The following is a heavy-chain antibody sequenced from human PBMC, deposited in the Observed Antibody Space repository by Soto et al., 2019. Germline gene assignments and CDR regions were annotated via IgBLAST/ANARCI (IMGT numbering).Heavy chain of an antibody. CDR2: ISSSSSYI. Sequence: PGGSLRLSCAASGFTFSSYSMNWVRQAPGKGLEWVSSISSSSSYIYYADSVKGRFTISRDNAENSLYLQMNSLRAEDTAVYYCARDPAVPPVVVAANWFDPWGQGTLVTVSS. D-gene: IGHD2-15*01. CDR1: GFTFSSYS. V-gene: IGHV3-21*01. J-gene: IGHJ5*02. CDR3: ARDPAVPPVVVAANWFDP.